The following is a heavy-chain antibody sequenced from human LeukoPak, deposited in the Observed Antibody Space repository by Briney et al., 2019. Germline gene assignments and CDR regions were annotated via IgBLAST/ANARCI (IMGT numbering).Heavy chain of an antibody. Sequence: ASVKVSCKASGYTFTSYDINWVRQATGQGLEWMGWMNPNSGNTGYAQKFQGRVTMTRNTSISTAYMELSSLRSEDTAVYYCASYPPPYYDFWSGYYRDYGMDVWAKGPRSPSP. CDR3: ASYPPPYYDFWSGYYRDYGMDV. J-gene: IGHJ6*02. CDR2: MNPNSGNT. CDR1: GYTFTSYD. V-gene: IGHV1-8*01. D-gene: IGHD3-3*01.